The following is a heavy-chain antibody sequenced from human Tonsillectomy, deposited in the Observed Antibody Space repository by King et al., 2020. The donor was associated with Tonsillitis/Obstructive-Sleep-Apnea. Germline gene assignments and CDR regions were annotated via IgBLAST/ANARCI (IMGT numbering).Heavy chain of an antibody. D-gene: IGHD2-2*01. CDR3: ARDRGDIVVVPAAIGYYYYYMDV. V-gene: IGHV1-69*12. Sequence: QLVQSGAEVKKPGSSVKVSCKASGGTFSSYAISWVRQAPGQGLEWMGGIIPIFGTANYAQKFQGRVTITADESTSTAYMELSSLRSEDTAVYYCARDRGDIVVVPAAIGYYYYYMDVWGKGTTVTVS. CDR2: IIPIFGTA. J-gene: IGHJ6*03. CDR1: GGTFSSYA.